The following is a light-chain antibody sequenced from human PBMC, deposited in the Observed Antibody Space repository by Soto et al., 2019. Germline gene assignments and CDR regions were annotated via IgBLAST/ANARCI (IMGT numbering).Light chain of an antibody. Sequence: EIVLTQSPATLSLSPGERATLSCRASQSVSSYLAWYQQKPGQAPRLLISDASNRATGIPARFSGRGSGTDFTLTISSLEPEDCAVYYCQQRSNWQLTFGGGTKVEIK. V-gene: IGKV3-11*01. CDR2: DAS. CDR3: QQRSNWQLT. J-gene: IGKJ4*01. CDR1: QSVSSY.